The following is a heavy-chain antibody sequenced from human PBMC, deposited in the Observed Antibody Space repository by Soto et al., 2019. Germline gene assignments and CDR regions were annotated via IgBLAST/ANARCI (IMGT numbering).Heavy chain of an antibody. CDR2: IIPIFGTA. D-gene: IGHD3-16*01. CDR1: GGTFSSYS. Sequence: QVQLVQSGAEVKKPGSSVKVSCKASGGTFSSYSINWVRQAPGQGLEWMGGIIPIFGTANYARKFQARVTLTADEATSTAHMELSSLRTEDTAVYYCARPFQSWPGGWYFDLWGRGTLVTVSS. J-gene: IGHJ2*01. CDR3: ARPFQSWPGGWYFDL. V-gene: IGHV1-69*01.